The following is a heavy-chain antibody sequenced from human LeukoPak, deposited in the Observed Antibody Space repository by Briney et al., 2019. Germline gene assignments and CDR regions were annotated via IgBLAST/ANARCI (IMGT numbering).Heavy chain of an antibody. D-gene: IGHD3-22*01. J-gene: IGHJ4*02. CDR3: AKDRPRGYYDSSGYPYY. CDR1: GFTFRNYA. Sequence: PGGSLRLSCAASGFTFRNYAMPWVRQAPGKGLDWVAGTWYDGSNKNYADSVKGRFTISRDNSKNTLYLQMNSLRAEDTAVYYCAKDRPRGYYDSSGYPYYWGQGTLVTVSS. CDR2: TWYDGSNK. V-gene: IGHV3-33*06.